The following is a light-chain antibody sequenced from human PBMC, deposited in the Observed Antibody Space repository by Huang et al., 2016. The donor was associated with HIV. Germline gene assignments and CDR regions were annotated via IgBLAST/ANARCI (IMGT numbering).Light chain of an antibody. CDR2: GAS. CDR3: HQYTKWPSWT. J-gene: IGKJ1*01. CDR1: QRVSSN. Sequence: EIVMTQSPGTLTVSPGGRATPSGRASQRVSSNLAWYQQQPGQTPRLLSYGASTRATGIPARFSGSGSGTEFTLTISSLQSEDFGVYYCHQYTKWPSWTFGQGTKVEIK. V-gene: IGKV3-15*01.